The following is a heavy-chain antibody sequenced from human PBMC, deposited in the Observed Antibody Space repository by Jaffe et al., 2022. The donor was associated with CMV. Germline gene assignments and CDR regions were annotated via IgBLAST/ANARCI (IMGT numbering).Heavy chain of an antibody. CDR3: ARQTYYYDSSGYFGIGAEYYFDY. D-gene: IGHD3-22*01. V-gene: IGHV4-59*08. CDR2: IYYSGST. CDR1: GGSISSYY. J-gene: IGHJ4*02. Sequence: QVQLQESGPGLVKPSETLSLTCTVSGGSISSYYWSWIRQPPGKGLEWIGYIYYSGSTNYNPSLKSRVTISVDTSKNQFSLKLSSVTAADTAVYYCARQTYYYDSSGYFGIGAEYYFDYWGQGTLVTVSS.